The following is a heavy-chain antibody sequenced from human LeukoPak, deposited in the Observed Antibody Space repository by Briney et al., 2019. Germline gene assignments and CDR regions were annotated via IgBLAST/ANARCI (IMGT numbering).Heavy chain of an antibody. CDR2: INHSGST. CDR3: ARAGGTIFGVVTLRYYFDY. V-gene: IGHV4-34*01. CDR1: GGSFSGYY. J-gene: IGHJ4*02. Sequence: SETLSLTCAVYGGSFSGYYWSWIRQPPGKGLEWIGEINHSGSTNYNTSLKSRVTISVDTSKNQFSLKLSSVTAADTAVYYCARAGGTIFGVVTLRYYFDYWGQGTLVTVSS. D-gene: IGHD3-3*01.